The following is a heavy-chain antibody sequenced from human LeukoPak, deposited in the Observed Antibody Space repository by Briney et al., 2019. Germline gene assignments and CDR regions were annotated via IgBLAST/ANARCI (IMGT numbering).Heavy chain of an antibody. J-gene: IGHJ4*02. D-gene: IGHD2/OR15-2a*01. CDR1: GYTFTSYG. CDR3: ARDHSGSDKLPTIFFDY. V-gene: IGHV1-18*01. CDR2: ISAYNGNT. Sequence: GASVKVSCKASGYTFTSYGISWVQQAPGQGLEWMGWISAYNGNTNYAQKLQGRVTMTTDTSTSTAYMELRSLRSDDTAVYYCARDHSGSDKLPTIFFDYWGQGTLVTVSS.